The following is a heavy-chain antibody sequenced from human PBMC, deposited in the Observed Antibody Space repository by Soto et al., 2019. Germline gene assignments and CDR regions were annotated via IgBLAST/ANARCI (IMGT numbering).Heavy chain of an antibody. J-gene: IGHJ4*02. Sequence: SGTLSLTCTVSGGSISSSSYYWGWIRQPPGKGLEWIGSIYYSGSTYYNPSLKSRVTISVDTSKNQFSLKLSSVTAADTGVYYCMLGSGWKDFDYWGQGTLVT. CDR1: GGSISSSSYY. CDR2: IYYSGST. V-gene: IGHV4-39*01. CDR3: MLGSGWKDFDY. D-gene: IGHD3-22*01.